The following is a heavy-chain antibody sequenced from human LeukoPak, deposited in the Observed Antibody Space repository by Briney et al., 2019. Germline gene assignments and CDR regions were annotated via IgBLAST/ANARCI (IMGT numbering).Heavy chain of an antibody. J-gene: IGHJ4*02. CDR1: GFTFSSYS. D-gene: IGHD5-18*01. CDR3: ARDHGYSYGFDY. CDR2: ISSSSSYI. V-gene: IGHV3-21*01. Sequence: GGSLRLSCAASGFTFSSYSMNWVRQAPGKGLEWVSSISSSSSYIYYADSVKGRSTISRDNAKNSLYLQMNSLRAEDTAVYYCARDHGYSYGFDYWGQGTLVTVSS.